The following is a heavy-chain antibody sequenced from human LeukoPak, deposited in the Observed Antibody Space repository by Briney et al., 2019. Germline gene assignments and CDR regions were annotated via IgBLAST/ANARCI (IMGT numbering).Heavy chain of an antibody. CDR3: ARSLSTIFEYYFDY. CDR1: GGSISSGGYS. CDR2: IYHSGST. D-gene: IGHD3-3*01. V-gene: IGHV4-30-2*01. Sequence: PSQTLSLTCAASGGSISSGGYSWSWIRQPPGKGLEWIGYIYHSGSTHNNPSLKSRVTISVDRSKNQFSLKLSSVTAADTAVYYCARSLSTIFEYYFDYWGQGTLVTVSS. J-gene: IGHJ4*02.